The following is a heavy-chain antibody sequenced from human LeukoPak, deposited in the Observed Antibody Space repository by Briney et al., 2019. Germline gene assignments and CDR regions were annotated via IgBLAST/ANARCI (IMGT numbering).Heavy chain of an antibody. CDR2: ISAYNGNT. Sequence: ASVEVSCKASGYTFTSYGISWVRQAPGQGLEWMGWISAYNGNTNYAQKLQGRVTMTTDTSTSTAYMELRSLRSDDTAVYYCARGAYYYDSSGYHNWFDPWGQGTLVTVSS. CDR1: GYTFTSYG. V-gene: IGHV1-18*01. D-gene: IGHD3-22*01. CDR3: ARGAYYYDSSGYHNWFDP. J-gene: IGHJ5*02.